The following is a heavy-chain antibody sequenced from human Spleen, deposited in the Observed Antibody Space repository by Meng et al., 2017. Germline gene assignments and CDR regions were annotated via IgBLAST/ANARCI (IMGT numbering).Heavy chain of an antibody. CDR2: IDPKSGDT. D-gene: IGHD6-13*01. Sequence: ASVKVSCKPSGYNFPDYWLHWVRRAPGQGLEWMGRIDPKSGDTNYAQRFQGRVTMTGDTSISTAYMELSGLRSDDTAMYYCVRDEDISAAGKLFGDYWGQGTLVTVSS. CDR3: VRDEDISAAGKLFGDY. V-gene: IGHV1-2*06. J-gene: IGHJ4*02. CDR1: GYNFPDYW.